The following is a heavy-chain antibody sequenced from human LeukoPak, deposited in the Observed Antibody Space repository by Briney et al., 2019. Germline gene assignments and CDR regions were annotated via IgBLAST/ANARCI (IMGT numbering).Heavy chain of an antibody. CDR1: GDSISSNNG. CDR3: ARARYSSSWACDY. J-gene: IGHJ4*02. Sequence: PSETLSLTCAVSGDSISSNNGWSWVRQSPGKGLEWIGEIYHSGSTKCNPSLKSRVTISVDTSKNQFSLKLSSVTAADTAVYYCARARYSSSWACDYWGQGTLVTVSS. V-gene: IGHV4-4*02. CDR2: IYHSGST. D-gene: IGHD6-13*01.